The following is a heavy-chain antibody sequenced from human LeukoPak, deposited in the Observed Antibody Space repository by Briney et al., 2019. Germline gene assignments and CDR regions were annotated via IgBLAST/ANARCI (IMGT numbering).Heavy chain of an antibody. D-gene: IGHD6-6*01. CDR1: GYSISSGYY. V-gene: IGHV4-38-2*02. Sequence: PETLSLTCTVSGYSISSGYYWGWIRQPPGKGLEWVASIYHSGSTYYNPSLKSRVTISVDTSKNQFSLKLSSVTAADTAVYYCARWSGSVTARNYYYYMDVWGEGTTVTVSS. CDR2: IYHSGST. J-gene: IGHJ6*03. CDR3: ARWSGSVTARNYYYYMDV.